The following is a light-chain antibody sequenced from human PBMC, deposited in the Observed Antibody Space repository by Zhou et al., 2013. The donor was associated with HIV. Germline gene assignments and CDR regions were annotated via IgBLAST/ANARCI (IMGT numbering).Light chain of an antibody. J-gene: IGKJ4*01. CDR1: QSLVHSDGNIY. Sequence: EALVTQSPLSLPVTLGQPASISCRSSQSLVHSDGNIYLNWFQQRPGQSPRRLIYKVSNRDFGVPDRFSGSRSGTEFTLQISRVRLRMLGLYCMHASHFITFGGGPSWRSN. CDR2: KVS. CDR3: MHASHFIT. V-gene: IGKV2-30*02.